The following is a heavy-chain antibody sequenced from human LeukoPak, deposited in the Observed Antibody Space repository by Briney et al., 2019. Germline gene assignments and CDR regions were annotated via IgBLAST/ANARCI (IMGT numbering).Heavy chain of an antibody. J-gene: IGHJ6*03. V-gene: IGHV1-18*01. CDR2: ISAYNGNT. CDR1: GYTFTSYG. CDR3: ARAVDYYYYMDV. Sequence: ASVKVSCKASGYTFTSYGISWVRQAPGQGLEWMGWISAYNGNTNYAQKLQGRVTMTTDTSTSTAYMELRSLRSVDTAVYYCARAVDYYYYMDVWGKGTTVTVSS.